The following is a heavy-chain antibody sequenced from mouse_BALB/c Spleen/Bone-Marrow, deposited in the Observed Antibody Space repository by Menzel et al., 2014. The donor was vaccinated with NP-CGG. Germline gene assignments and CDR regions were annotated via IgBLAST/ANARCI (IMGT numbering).Heavy chain of an antibody. J-gene: IGHJ2*01. CDR3: ARGGNDLDY. CDR1: GFTFTDYY. D-gene: IGHD2-3*01. CDR2: IRNKANGYTT. Sequence: EVKLVESGGGLVQPGGSLRLSCATSGFTFTDYYMSWVRQPPGKALEWLGFIRNKANGYTTEYSASVKGRFTSSRDNSQSIPYLQMNTLRAEDSATYYCARGGNDLDYWGQGTTLTVSS. V-gene: IGHV7-3*02.